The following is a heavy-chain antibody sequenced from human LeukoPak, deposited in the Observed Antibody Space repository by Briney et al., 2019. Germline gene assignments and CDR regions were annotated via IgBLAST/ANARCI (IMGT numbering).Heavy chain of an antibody. Sequence: ASVKVSCKASGYTFTSYAMHWVRQAPGQRLEWMGWINAGNGNTKYSQKFQGRVTITRDTSASTAYMELSSLRSEDTAVYYCARGEEVLWFGESRDQGMDVWGKGTTVTVSS. J-gene: IGHJ6*04. CDR3: ARGEEVLWFGESRDQGMDV. CDR1: GYTFTSYA. V-gene: IGHV1-3*01. CDR2: INAGNGNT. D-gene: IGHD3-10*01.